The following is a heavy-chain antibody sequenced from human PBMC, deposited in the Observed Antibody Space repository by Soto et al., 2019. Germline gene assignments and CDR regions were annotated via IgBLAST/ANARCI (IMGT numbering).Heavy chain of an antibody. Sequence: PSETLSLTCSVAWGAIGGDYWRWIRQPPGKALEWIGYVSYSGSTDYHPSLKSRVSISIDTSKNQFSLKMISVPAADTAVYYCARHGSDSGWFFFDPWGQGALVTVSS. J-gene: IGHJ5*02. D-gene: IGHD6-19*01. CDR3: ARHGSDSGWFFFDP. CDR2: VSYSGST. V-gene: IGHV4-59*08. CDR1: WGAIGGDY.